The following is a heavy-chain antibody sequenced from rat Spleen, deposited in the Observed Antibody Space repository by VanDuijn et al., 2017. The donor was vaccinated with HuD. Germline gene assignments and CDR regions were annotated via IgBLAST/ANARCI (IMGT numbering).Heavy chain of an antibody. D-gene: IGHD1-9*01. Sequence: EVRLVESGGGLVQPGRSLKLSCAASGFTFSDYVMAWVSQAPTKGLEWVASISTGGGNTYYRDSVKGRFTISRDNAKNTLYLQMDSLRSEDTATYYCARHEDTMGIFDYWGQGVMVTVSS. V-gene: IGHV5S13*01. CDR2: ISTGGGNT. CDR1: GFTFSDYV. J-gene: IGHJ2*01. CDR3: ARHEDTMGIFDY.